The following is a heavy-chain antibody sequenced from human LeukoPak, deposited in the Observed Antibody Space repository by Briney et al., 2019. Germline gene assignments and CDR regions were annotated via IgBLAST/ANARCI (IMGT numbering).Heavy chain of an antibody. V-gene: IGHV3-74*01. CDR1: GFTFSTYW. Sequence: GGSLRLSCAASGFTFSTYWMHWVRHAPGKGPMWVSRVNTDGSSKLYADSVKGRFTTSRDNAKSTLYLEMNSLRVEDTAVYYCAREHHDVLSRVGFDYWGQGILVTVAS. CDR2: VNTDGSSK. J-gene: IGHJ4*02. D-gene: IGHD3-16*01. CDR3: AREHHDVLSRVGFDY.